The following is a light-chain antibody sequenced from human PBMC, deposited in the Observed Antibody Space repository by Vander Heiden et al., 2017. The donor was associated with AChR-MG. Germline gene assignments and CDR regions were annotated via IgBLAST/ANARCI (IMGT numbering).Light chain of an antibody. CDR2: WAS. V-gene: IGKV4-1*01. Sequence: DIVMTQSPDSLAVSLGERATINCKSSQSVLYNSNNKNYLAWYKQKPGQPPKLLLYWASTRESGVPDRFSGSGSGTDFTLTISSLQAEDVAVYYCQQFYSNPPMFTFGQGTKLEIK. J-gene: IGKJ2*01. CDR3: QQFYSNPPMFT. CDR1: QSVLYNSNNKNY.